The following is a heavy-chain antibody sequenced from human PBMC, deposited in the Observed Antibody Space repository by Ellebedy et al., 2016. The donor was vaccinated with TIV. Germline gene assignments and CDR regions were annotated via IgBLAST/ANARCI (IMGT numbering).Heavy chain of an antibody. V-gene: IGHV3-23*01. CDR1: GFTFSSYA. CDR2: ISGSGGST. D-gene: IGHD1-26*01. Sequence: GESLKISCAASGFTFSSYAMSWVRQAPGKGLEWVSAISGSGGSTYYADSVKGRFTISRDNSKNTLYLQMNSLRAEDSAVYYCARGRDTGGIVAYYFEYWGQGALVTVSS. CDR3: ARGRDTGGIVAYYFEY. J-gene: IGHJ4*02.